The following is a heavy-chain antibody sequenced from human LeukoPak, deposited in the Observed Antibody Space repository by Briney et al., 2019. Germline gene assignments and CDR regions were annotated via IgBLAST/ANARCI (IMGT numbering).Heavy chain of an antibody. CDR1: AFTFSNAW. CDR2: IKSKTDGGTT. V-gene: IGHV3-15*01. CDR3: RGTGSSVVDS. D-gene: IGHD2-8*02. J-gene: IGHJ4*02. Sequence: GGSLRLSCAAFAFTFSNAWMSWVRQAPGKGLEWVGRIKSKTDGGTTDYAAPVKGRFTISRDDSKNTLYLQMNSLKTEDTAEYYRRGTGSSVVDSWGQGTLVTVSS.